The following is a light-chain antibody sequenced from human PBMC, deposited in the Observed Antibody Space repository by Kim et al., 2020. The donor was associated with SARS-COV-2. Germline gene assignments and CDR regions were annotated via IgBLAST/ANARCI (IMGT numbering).Light chain of an antibody. Sequence: APGKAARINCGGNNIGSKSVHWYQQKPGQAPVLVIYYDSDRPSGIPERFSGSNSGNTATLTISRVEAGDEADYYCQVWDTGSDHPVFGGGTKLTVL. V-gene: IGLV3-21*04. CDR3: QVWDTGSDHPV. CDR2: YDS. CDR1: NIGSKS. J-gene: IGLJ3*02.